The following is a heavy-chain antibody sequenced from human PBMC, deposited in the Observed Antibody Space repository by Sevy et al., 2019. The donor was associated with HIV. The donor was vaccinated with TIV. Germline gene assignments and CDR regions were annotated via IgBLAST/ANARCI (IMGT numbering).Heavy chain of an antibody. CDR1: GFTFSSSG. CDR2: IWFDGDNK. J-gene: IGHJ4*02. D-gene: IGHD5-18*01. Sequence: GGSLRLPCTASGFTFSSSGIHWVRQAPGKGLEWVAVIWFDGDNKYYGDSVRGRFTISRDNSKNTLYLQMNSLRAEDTAVYYCARDLGGYSYGPFDYWGQGTLVTVSS. V-gene: IGHV3-33*01. CDR3: ARDLGGYSYGPFDY.